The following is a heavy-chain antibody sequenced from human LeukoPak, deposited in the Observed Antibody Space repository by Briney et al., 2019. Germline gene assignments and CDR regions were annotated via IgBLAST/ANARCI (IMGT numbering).Heavy chain of an antibody. J-gene: IGHJ4*02. Sequence: GGSLRLSCAASGFTFSSYAMHWVRQAPGKGLEWVAVISYDGSNKYYADSVKGRFTISRDNSKNTLYLQMNSLRAEDTAVYYYAREGVVVTASFDYWGQGTLVTVSS. CDR3: AREGVVVTASFDY. CDR2: ISYDGSNK. CDR1: GFTFSSYA. V-gene: IGHV3-30-3*01. D-gene: IGHD2-21*02.